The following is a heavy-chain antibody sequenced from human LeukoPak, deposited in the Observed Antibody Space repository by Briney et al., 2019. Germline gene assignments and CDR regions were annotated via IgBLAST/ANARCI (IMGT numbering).Heavy chain of an antibody. V-gene: IGHV3-30*02. CDR3: AKDSYIANYYGSGSYSDY. J-gene: IGHJ4*02. CDR1: GFTFSSYG. Sequence: GGSLRLFCAASGFTFSSYGMHWVRQAPGKGLEWVAFIRYDGSNKYYADSVKGRFTISRDNSKNTLYLQMNSLRAEDTAVYYCAKDSYIANYYGSGSYSDYWGQGTLVTVSS. CDR2: IRYDGSNK. D-gene: IGHD3-10*01.